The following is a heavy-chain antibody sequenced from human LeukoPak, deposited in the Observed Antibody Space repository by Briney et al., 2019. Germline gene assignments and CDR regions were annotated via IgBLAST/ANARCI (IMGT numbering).Heavy chain of an antibody. CDR1: GFTFSSYA. V-gene: IGHV3-30*04. D-gene: IGHD2-21*02. CDR3: ARGGRVVVTHSPPLYYYYMDV. J-gene: IGHJ6*03. Sequence: PGGSLRLSCAAAGFTFSSYAMHGGRQAPGKGLEWVAVISYDGSNKYYADSVKGRFTISRDNSKNTLYLQRNSLTAEDTAVYYCARGGRVVVTHSPPLYYYYMDVWGKGTTVTVSS. CDR2: ISYDGSNK.